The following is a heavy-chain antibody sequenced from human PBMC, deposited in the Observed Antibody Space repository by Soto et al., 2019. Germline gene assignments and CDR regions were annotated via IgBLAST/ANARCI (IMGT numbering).Heavy chain of an antibody. J-gene: IGHJ6*03. Sequence: ASVKVSCKASGYTFTSYGISWVRQAPGQGLEWMGWISAYNGNTNYAQKLQGRVTMTTDTSTSTAYMELRSLRSDDTAVYYCARDEEYSSSWYVRERETDYYYMDVWGKGTTVTVSS. CDR2: ISAYNGNT. D-gene: IGHD6-13*01. CDR3: ARDEEYSSSWYVRERETDYYYMDV. CDR1: GYTFTSYG. V-gene: IGHV1-18*01.